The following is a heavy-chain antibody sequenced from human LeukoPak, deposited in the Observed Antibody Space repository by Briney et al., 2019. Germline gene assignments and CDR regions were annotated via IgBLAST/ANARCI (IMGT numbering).Heavy chain of an antibody. D-gene: IGHD4-17*01. V-gene: IGHV3-21*01. Sequence: KTGGSLRLSRAASGFTFSSYSMNWVRQAPGKGLEWVSSISSSSSYIYYADSVKGRFTISRDNAKNSLYLQMNSLRAEDTAVYYCARDAHDYGDYGTDYYYMDVWGKGTTVTVSS. CDR1: GFTFSSYS. J-gene: IGHJ6*03. CDR2: ISSSSSYI. CDR3: ARDAHDYGDYGTDYYYMDV.